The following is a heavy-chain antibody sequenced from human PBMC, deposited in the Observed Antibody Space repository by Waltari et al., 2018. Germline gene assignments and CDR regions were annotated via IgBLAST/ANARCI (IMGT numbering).Heavy chain of an antibody. V-gene: IGHV3-53*01. CDR2: IYSGGST. D-gene: IGHD2-15*01. Sequence: EVQLVESGGGLIQPGGSLRLSCAASGFTVSSNYMSWVRQAPGKGLEWVSVIYSGGSTYYADSVKGRFTISRDNSKNTLYLQMNSLRAEDTAVYYCARAYCSGGSCYKYYSYGMDVWGQGTTVTV. J-gene: IGHJ6*02. CDR1: GFTVSSNY. CDR3: ARAYCSGGSCYKYYSYGMDV.